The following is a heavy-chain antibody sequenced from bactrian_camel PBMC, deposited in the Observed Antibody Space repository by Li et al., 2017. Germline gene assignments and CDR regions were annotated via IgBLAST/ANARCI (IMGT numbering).Heavy chain of an antibody. CDR1: GYMDKRC. V-gene: IGHV3S60*01. CDR2: IIRDGST. Sequence: HVQLVESGGGLVQPGGSLRLSCVVSGYMDKRCVGWFRQAPGKEREFVSTIIRDGSTTYADSVKGRFTISQENAKNRVYLQMNSLKPEDTAMYYCAADQLYGGSCRDAVDFAYRGQGTQVTVS. J-gene: IGHJ6*01. D-gene: IGHD6*01. CDR3: AADQLYGGSCRDAVDFAY.